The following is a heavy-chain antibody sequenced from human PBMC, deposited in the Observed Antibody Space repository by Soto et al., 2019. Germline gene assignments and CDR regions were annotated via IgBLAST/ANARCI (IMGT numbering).Heavy chain of an antibody. J-gene: IGHJ4*02. D-gene: IGHD2-15*01. V-gene: IGHV1-18*04. Sequence: SVKVSFKTSGYSFTNYGINWVRQAPGQGLEWMGWISPFTGDTHYTQSLQGRITVTTDTSTNTAYMELRSLRSADTAVYYCARSCSGGSCHSAYWGQGTLVTVSS. CDR3: ARSCSGGSCHSAY. CDR1: GYSFTNYG. CDR2: ISPFTGDT.